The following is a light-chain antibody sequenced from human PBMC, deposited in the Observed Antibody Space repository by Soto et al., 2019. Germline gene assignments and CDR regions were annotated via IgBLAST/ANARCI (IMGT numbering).Light chain of an antibody. V-gene: IGKV1-27*01. Sequence: DLQMTQSPSSLSASVGDRVTITCRASQGISKYLAWYQQTPGKVPKPLIYGASSLQSGVPSRFSGSGSGTEFTLTISSLQPEDVGTYYCQKYDSAPRTFGQGTKVEIK. CDR2: GAS. CDR3: QKYDSAPRT. J-gene: IGKJ1*01. CDR1: QGISKY.